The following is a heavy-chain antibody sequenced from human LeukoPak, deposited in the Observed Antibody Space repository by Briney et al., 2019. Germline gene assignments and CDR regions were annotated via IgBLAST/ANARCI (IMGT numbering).Heavy chain of an antibody. V-gene: IGHV4-34*01. D-gene: IGHD2-2*01. CDR1: GGSFSGYY. CDR2: INHSGST. J-gene: IGHJ4*02. CDR3: ARAYSGIVVVPAARTRWDY. Sequence: SETLSLTCAAYGGSFSGYYWSWIRQPPGKGLEWIGEINHSGSTNYNPSLKSRVTISVDTSKNQFSLKLSSVTAADTAVYYCARAYSGIVVVPAARTRWDYWGQGTLVTVSS.